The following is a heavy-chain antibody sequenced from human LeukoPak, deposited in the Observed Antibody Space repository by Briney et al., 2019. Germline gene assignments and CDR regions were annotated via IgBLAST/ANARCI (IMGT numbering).Heavy chain of an antibody. CDR3: AKGGPQFFDY. D-gene: IGHD5-24*01. CDR2: ISGSGGTT. J-gene: IGHJ4*02. CDR1: GFTFSSYG. V-gene: IGHV3-23*01. Sequence: PGGSLRLSCAASGFTFSSYGMHWVRQAPGKGLEWVSTISGSGGTTNYADSVKGRFTISRDSSKSTLYLQMNSLRAEDTAVYFCAKGGPQFFDYWGQGSLVTVSS.